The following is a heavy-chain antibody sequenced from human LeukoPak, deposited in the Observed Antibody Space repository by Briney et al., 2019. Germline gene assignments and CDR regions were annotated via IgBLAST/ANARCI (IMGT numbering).Heavy chain of an antibody. V-gene: IGHV4-39*07. Sequence: PSETLSLTCTVSGGSISSSSCYWGWIRQPPGTGLEWIGSIYYSGSTYYNPSLKSRVTISVDTSKNQFSLKLSSVTAADTAVYYCAGVRSIAARPSAFDIWGQGTMVTVSS. CDR2: IYYSGST. CDR1: GGSISSSSCY. D-gene: IGHD6-6*01. J-gene: IGHJ3*02. CDR3: AGVRSIAARPSAFDI.